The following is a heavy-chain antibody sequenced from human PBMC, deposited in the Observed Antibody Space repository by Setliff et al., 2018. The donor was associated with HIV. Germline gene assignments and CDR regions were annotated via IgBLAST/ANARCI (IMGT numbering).Heavy chain of an antibody. CDR3: ASQYCSAGSCYSDY. D-gene: IGHD2-15*01. J-gene: IGHJ4*02. CDR1: GGSISDSAYY. V-gene: IGHV4-39*01. CDR2: IYYSGSI. Sequence: KTSETLSLTCTVSGGSISDSAYYWGWVRQPPGKGLEWIGAIYYSGSIYHNPSLNSRVTTSVDKSKNQFSLKLSSVTAADTAMYYCASQYCSAGSCYSDYWGQGTPVTVSS.